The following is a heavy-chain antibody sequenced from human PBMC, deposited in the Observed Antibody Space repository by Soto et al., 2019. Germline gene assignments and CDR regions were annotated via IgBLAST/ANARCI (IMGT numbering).Heavy chain of an antibody. J-gene: IGHJ3*02. CDR2: INHSGST. D-gene: IGHD2-21*02. Sequence: SETLSLTCAVYGGSFSGYYWSWIRQPPGKGLEWIGEINHSGSTNYNPSLKSRVTISVDTSKNQFSLKLSSVTAADTAVYYCARGPVVVTAMKAFDIWGQGTMVTVSS. CDR3: ARGPVVVTAMKAFDI. V-gene: IGHV4-34*01. CDR1: GGSFSGYY.